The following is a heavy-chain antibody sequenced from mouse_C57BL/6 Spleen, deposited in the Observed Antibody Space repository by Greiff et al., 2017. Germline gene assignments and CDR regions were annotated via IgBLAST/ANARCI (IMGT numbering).Heavy chain of an antibody. CDR1: GYAFSSSW. CDR3: AGAGGGDCDYAMDY. Sequence: VQLQQSGPELVKPGASVKISCKASGYAFSSSWMNWVKQRPGKGLEWIGRIYPGDGDTNYNGKFKGKATLTADKSSSTAYMQLSSLTSEDSAVYFCAGAGGGDCDYAMDYWGQGTSVTVSS. CDR2: IYPGDGDT. J-gene: IGHJ4*01. D-gene: IGHD2-13*01. V-gene: IGHV1-82*01.